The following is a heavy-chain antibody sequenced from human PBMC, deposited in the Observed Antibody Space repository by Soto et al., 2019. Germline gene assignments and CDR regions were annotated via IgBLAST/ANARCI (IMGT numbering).Heavy chain of an antibody. Sequence: EVQLVESGGALVQPVGSLRLSCAASGLTVSTTYMSWVRQAPGKGLEWVSVIYSGGSTYYADSVKGRFNISRHNSKSSLYMQLHSLSAQDTAVYYCARAGLPNAFYFWGRGTMVTFSS. J-gene: IGHJ3*01. D-gene: IGHD2-15*01. CDR1: GLTVSTTY. V-gene: IGHV3-53*04. CDR2: IYSGGST. CDR3: ARAGLPNAFYF.